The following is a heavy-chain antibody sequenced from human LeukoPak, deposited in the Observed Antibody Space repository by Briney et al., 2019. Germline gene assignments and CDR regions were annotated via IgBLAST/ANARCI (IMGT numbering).Heavy chain of an antibody. CDR1: GGSTSSYY. Sequence: SETLSLTCTVSGGSTSSYYWSWIRQPPGKGLEWIGYIYYSGSTNYNPSLKSRVTISVDTSKNQFSLKLSSVTAADTAVYYCARFRWLAPFDYWGQGTLVTVSS. CDR3: ARFRWLAPFDY. CDR2: IYYSGST. J-gene: IGHJ4*02. D-gene: IGHD6-19*01. V-gene: IGHV4-59*01.